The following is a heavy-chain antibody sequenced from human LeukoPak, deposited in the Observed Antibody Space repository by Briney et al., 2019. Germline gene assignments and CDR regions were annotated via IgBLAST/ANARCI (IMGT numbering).Heavy chain of an antibody. Sequence: ASVKVSCKASGGTFSSYAISWVRQAPGQGLEWMGWISAYNGNTNYAQKLQGRVTMTTDTSTSTAYMELRSLRSDDTAVYYCARSAVAGTVGWFDPWGQGTLVTVSS. J-gene: IGHJ5*02. D-gene: IGHD6-19*01. CDR3: ARSAVAGTVGWFDP. CDR1: GGTFSSYA. V-gene: IGHV1-18*01. CDR2: ISAYNGNT.